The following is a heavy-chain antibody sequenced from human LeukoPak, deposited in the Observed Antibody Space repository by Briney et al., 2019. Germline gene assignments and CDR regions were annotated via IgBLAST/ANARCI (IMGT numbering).Heavy chain of an antibody. J-gene: IGHJ6*02. CDR2: INAGNGNT. CDR3: ARDQYYYDSSGYYSYYYGMDV. CDR1: GFTFFSYA. D-gene: IGHD3-22*01. V-gene: IGHV1-3*01. Sequence: ASVKVSCKTSGFTFFSYAMHWVRQAPGQRLEWMGWINAGNGNTKYSQKFQGRVTITRDTSASTAYMELSSLRSEDTAVYYCARDQYYYDSSGYYSYYYGMDVWGQGTTVTVSS.